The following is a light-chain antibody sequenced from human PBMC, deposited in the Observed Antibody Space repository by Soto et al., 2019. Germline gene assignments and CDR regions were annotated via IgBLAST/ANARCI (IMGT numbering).Light chain of an antibody. CDR1: QGIRND. J-gene: IGKJ1*01. CDR2: AAS. CDR3: LQDHNYPRT. V-gene: IGKV1-6*01. Sequence: AIQMTQSPSSLSASVGDRVTITCRASQGIRNDLGWYQQRPGKAPKLLIYAASSLESGVPSRFSGSGSGKDFTLTISSLQPEDFATYFCLQDHNYPRTFGQGTKVDIK.